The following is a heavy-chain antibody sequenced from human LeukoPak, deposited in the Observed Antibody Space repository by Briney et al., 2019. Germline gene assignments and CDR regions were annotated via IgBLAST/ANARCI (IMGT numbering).Heavy chain of an antibody. Sequence: GGSLRLSCAASGFTFSSYSMNWVRQAPGKGLEWVSYISSSSSTIYYADSVKGRFTISKDNAKNSLYLQMSSLRAEDTAVYYCASCGSYYCYYGMDVWGQGTTVTVSS. CDR2: ISSSSSTI. CDR3: ASCGSYYCYYGMDV. CDR1: GFTFSSYS. J-gene: IGHJ6*02. D-gene: IGHD1-26*01. V-gene: IGHV3-48*04.